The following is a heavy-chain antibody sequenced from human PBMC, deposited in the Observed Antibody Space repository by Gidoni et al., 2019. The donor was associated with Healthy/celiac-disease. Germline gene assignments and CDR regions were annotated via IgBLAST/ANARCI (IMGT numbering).Heavy chain of an antibody. D-gene: IGHD5-18*01. J-gene: IGHJ5*02. CDR1: AVSISSGDFY. Sequence: QVQLQESGPGLVKPSQTLSLHCTVAAVSISSGDFYWSWIRQPPGKGLEWIGYIYYSGSTYYNPSLKSRVTISVDTSKNQFSLKLSSVTAADTAVYYCARGRVGYSYGYGRFPRKNEPPENWFDPWGQGTLVTVSS. CDR3: ARGRVGYSYGYGRFPRKNEPPENWFDP. V-gene: IGHV4-30-4*01. CDR2: IYYSGST.